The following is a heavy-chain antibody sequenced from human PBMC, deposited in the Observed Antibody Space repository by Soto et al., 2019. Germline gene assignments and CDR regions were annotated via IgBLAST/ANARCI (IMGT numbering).Heavy chain of an antibody. CDR1: GGSISSSSYY. D-gene: IGHD3-9*01. J-gene: IGHJ4*02. CDR3: ARGMAEEQIFYYFDY. V-gene: IGHV4-39*07. CDR2: IYYSGTT. Sequence: SETLSLTCTVSGGSISSSSYYWAWVRQPPGKGLEWIGSIYYSGTTYYNPSLKNRVTISVDASKSQFYLKLRSVTAADTAVYYCARGMAEEQIFYYFDYWGQGALVTVSS.